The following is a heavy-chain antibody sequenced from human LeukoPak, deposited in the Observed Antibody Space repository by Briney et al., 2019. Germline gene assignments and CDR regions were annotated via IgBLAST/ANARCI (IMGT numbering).Heavy chain of an antibody. V-gene: IGHV4-38-2*02. Sequence: SETLSLTCTVSGYSISRGNSWGWIRQPPGKGLEWMGSIDHSGSISYTPPLKSRATISVDTSKNQFSLKVSSVTAADTAVYYCARVMDYYDGTGYPPPAAAGYWGQKTLVTVSS. CDR3: ARVMDYYDGTGYPPPAAAGY. CDR2: IDHSGSI. J-gene: IGHJ4*02. D-gene: IGHD3-22*01. CDR1: GYSISRGNS.